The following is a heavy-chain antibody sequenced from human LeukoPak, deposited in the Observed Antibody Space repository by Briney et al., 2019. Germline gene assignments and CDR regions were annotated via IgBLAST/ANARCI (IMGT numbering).Heavy chain of an antibody. CDR3: ARDRGDGYMKGYFDY. Sequence: PSETLSLTCTVSGGSISSGSYYWGWIRQPPGKGLEWIGSIYYSGSTYYNPSLKSRVTISVDTSKNQFSLKLSSVTAADTAVYYCARDRGDGYMKGYFDYWGQGTLVTVSS. D-gene: IGHD5-24*01. CDR1: GGSISSGSYY. V-gene: IGHV4-39*07. CDR2: IYYSGST. J-gene: IGHJ4*02.